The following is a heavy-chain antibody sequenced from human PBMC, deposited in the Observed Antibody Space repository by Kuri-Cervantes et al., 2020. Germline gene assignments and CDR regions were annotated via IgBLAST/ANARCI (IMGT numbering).Heavy chain of an antibody. CDR2: IYYSGST. Sequence: SETLSLTCTVSGGSVSSGSYYWSWIRQPPGKGLEWIGYIYYSGSTNYNPSLKSRVTISVDTSKNQFSLKLSSVTAADTAVYYCARETLVRGYYDSSGYWEERLPDYWGQGTLVTFSS. V-gene: IGHV4-61*01. CDR3: ARETLVRGYYDSSGYWEERLPDY. D-gene: IGHD3-22*01. J-gene: IGHJ4*02. CDR1: GGSVSSGSYY.